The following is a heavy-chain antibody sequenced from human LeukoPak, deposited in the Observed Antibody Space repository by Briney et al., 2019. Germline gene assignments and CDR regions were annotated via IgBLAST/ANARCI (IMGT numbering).Heavy chain of an antibody. V-gene: IGHV3-30*18. CDR3: ANLIAAAGTSGY. CDR2: ITYDGSNK. CDR1: GFTFSSYG. Sequence: GGSLRLSCAASGFTFSSYGMHWVRQAPGKGLEWVAVITYDGSNKYYADSVKGRFTISRDNSKNTLYLQMNSLRAEDTAVYYCANLIAAAGTSGYWGQGTLVTVSS. D-gene: IGHD6-13*01. J-gene: IGHJ4*02.